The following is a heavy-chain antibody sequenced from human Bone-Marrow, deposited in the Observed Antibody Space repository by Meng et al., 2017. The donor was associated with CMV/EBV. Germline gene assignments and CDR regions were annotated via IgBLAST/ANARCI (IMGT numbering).Heavy chain of an antibody. CDR1: GGSISSSNW. V-gene: IGHV4-4*02. CDR2: IYHSGST. J-gene: IGHJ4*02. D-gene: IGHD1-26*01. CDR3: ARGGIVGATNDFDY. Sequence: SETLSLTCAVSGGSISSSNWWSWVRQPPGKGLEWIGEIYHSGSTNYNPSLKSRVTISVDKSKNQFSLKLSSVTAADTAVYYCARGGIVGATNDFDYWGQGTLVTVSS.